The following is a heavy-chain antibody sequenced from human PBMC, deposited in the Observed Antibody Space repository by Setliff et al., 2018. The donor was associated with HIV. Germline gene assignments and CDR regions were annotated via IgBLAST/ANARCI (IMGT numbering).Heavy chain of an antibody. CDR2: IYTSGKT. D-gene: IGHD1-26*01. J-gene: IGHJ2*01. Sequence: SETLSLTCTVSGDSITRGSYYWSWILQPAGKGLEWIGHIYTSGKTHYSPSLKSRITISADTSKNQLSLNLSSVTAADPAVYYCARAAYSGTYLWGPATDLWGRGTLVT. V-gene: IGHV4-61*09. CDR3: ARAAYSGTYLWGPATDL. CDR1: GDSITRGSYY.